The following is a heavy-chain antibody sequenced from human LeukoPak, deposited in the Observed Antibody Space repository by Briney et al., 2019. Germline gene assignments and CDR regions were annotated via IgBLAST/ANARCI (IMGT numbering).Heavy chain of an antibody. CDR1: GGSFSAYF. CDR3: ARGFYGSGSPTPYYYYYYMDV. Sequence: SETLSLTCAVYGGSFSAYFWSWIRQPPGKGLEWIGEINHGGSTNYNPSLKSRVTISVDTSKNQFSLKLSSVTAADTAVYYCARGFYGSGSPTPYYYYYYMDVWGKGTTVTVSS. CDR2: INHGGST. J-gene: IGHJ6*03. V-gene: IGHV4-34*01. D-gene: IGHD3-10*01.